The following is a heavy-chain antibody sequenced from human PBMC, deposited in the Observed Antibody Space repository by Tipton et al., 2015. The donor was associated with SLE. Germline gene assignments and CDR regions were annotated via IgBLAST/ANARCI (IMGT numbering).Heavy chain of an antibody. Sequence: TLSLTCAVYGGSFSGYYWSWIRQPPGKGLEWIGEINHSGSTNYNPSLKSRVTISVDTSKNQFSLKLSSVTAADTAVYYCASSGAVARHYFDYWGQGTLVTVSS. CDR3: ASSGAVARHYFDY. V-gene: IGHV4-34*01. CDR2: INHSGST. D-gene: IGHD6-19*01. CDR1: GGSFSGYY. J-gene: IGHJ4*02.